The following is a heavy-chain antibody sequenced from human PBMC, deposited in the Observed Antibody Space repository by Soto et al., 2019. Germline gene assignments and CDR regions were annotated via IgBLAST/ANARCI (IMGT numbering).Heavy chain of an antibody. Sequence: QVQLVQSGAEVKKPGSSVKVSCKASGGTFSSYTISWVRQAPGQGLEWMGRIIPILGIANYAQKFQGRVTITADKSTSTAYMELSSLRSEDTAVYYCARATVTTYIYAFDIWGQGTMVTVSS. CDR3: ARATVTTYIYAFDI. V-gene: IGHV1-69*02. CDR1: GGTFSSYT. D-gene: IGHD4-17*01. J-gene: IGHJ3*02. CDR2: IIPILGIA.